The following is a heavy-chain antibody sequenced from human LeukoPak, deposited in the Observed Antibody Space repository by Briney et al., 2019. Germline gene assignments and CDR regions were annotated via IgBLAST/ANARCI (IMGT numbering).Heavy chain of an antibody. CDR1: GGSISSYY. V-gene: IGHV4-59*01. D-gene: IGHD3-10*01. J-gene: IGHJ4*02. Sequence: PSETLSLTCTVSGGSISSYYWSWIRQPPGKGLEWIGYIYYSGCTNYNPSLKSRVTISVDTSKNQFSLKLSSVTAADTAVYYCARQRRSASPAIDYWGQGTLVTVSS. CDR2: IYYSGCT. CDR3: ARQRRSASPAIDY.